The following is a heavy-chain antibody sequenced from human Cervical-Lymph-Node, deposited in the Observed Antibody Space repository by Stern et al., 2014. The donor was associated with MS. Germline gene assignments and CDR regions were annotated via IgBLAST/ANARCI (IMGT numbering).Heavy chain of an antibody. CDR1: GNTATSYG. CDR3: ARDLEVAHGMDV. V-gene: IGHV1-18*01. Sequence: QVQLVQYGPEVRKPGASVKVYCKASGNTATSYGISWVRQAPGQGLEWMGWISGYNANKKYAQKVQGRVSMTIDTSTSTVFLELRSLTFDDTAVYYCARDLEVAHGMDVWGQGTTVTVSS. CDR2: ISGYNANK. J-gene: IGHJ6*01.